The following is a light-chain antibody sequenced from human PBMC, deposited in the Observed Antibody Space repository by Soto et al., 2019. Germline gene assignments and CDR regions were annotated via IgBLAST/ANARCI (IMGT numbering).Light chain of an antibody. J-gene: IGLJ1*01. V-gene: IGLV2-23*01. CDR3: CAYVSARSYV. Sequence: QSALTQPASVSGSPGQSITISCTGTNNLVSWYQQHPGKAPKVVVYEGTKRPSGVSNRFSGSNSGGTASLTISGLQAEDEASYFCCAYVSARSYVFGPGTKVTVL. CDR2: EGT. CDR1: NNL.